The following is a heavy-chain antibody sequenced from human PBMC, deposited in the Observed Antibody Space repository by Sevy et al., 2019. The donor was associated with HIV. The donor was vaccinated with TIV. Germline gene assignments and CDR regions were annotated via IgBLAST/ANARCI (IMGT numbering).Heavy chain of an antibody. D-gene: IGHD2-8*01. CDR1: GFTFSSYS. CDR2: ISSSSSYI. Sequence: GGYLRLSCAASGFTFSSYSMNWVRQAPGKGLEWVSPISSSSSYIYYADSVKGRFTISRDNAKNSLYLQMNSLRAEDTAVYYCAREYLVQHRSGAFDIWGQGTMVTVSS. J-gene: IGHJ3*02. V-gene: IGHV3-21*01. CDR3: AREYLVQHRSGAFDI.